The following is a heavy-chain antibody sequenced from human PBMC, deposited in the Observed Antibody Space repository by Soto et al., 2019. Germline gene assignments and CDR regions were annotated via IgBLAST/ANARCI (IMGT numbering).Heavy chain of an antibody. V-gene: IGHV4-31*03. CDR3: ARSRFPRVTTVLRDYYGMDV. J-gene: IGHJ6*02. D-gene: IGHD4-17*01. CDR2: IYYSGRT. Sequence: TLSLTCTVSGGSISSGGYYWSWIRQHPGEGLEWIGFIYYSGRTYYNPSLKSRVTRSVDTSKNHFSLTLRSVTAADTAVYSCARSRFPRVTTVLRDYYGMDVRGEATTVTV. CDR1: GGSISSGGYY.